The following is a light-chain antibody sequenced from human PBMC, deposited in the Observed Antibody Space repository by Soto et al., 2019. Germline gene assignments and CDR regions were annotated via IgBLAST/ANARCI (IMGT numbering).Light chain of an antibody. CDR3: QQYGDSPYT. CDR2: ATS. V-gene: IGKV3-20*01. CDR1: QSVSSSY. Sequence: EIVLTQSPGTLSLSPGERATLSCRASQSVSSSYLAWYQQKPGQTPRLLIYATSSRATGIPDRFSGSGSGTEFALTISRLEPEDFAVYYCQQYGDSPYTFGQGTKLEIK. J-gene: IGKJ2*01.